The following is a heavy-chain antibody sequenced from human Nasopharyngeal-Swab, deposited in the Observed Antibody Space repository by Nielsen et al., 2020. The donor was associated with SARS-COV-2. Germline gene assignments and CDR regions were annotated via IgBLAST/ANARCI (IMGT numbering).Heavy chain of an antibody. Sequence: ASVKVSCKASGYTFTSYYMHWVRQAPGQGLEWMGIINPSGGSTSYAQKFQGRVTMTRDTSTSTVYMELSSLRSEDTAVYYCARDPEAVVPFYGMDVWGQGTTVTVSS. V-gene: IGHV1-46*01. J-gene: IGHJ6*02. D-gene: IGHD6-19*01. CDR1: GYTFTSYY. CDR2: INPSGGST. CDR3: ARDPEAVVPFYGMDV.